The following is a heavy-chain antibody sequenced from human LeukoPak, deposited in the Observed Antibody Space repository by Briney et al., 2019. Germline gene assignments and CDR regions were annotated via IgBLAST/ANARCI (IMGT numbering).Heavy chain of an antibody. D-gene: IGHD2/OR15-2a*01. Sequence: GGSLRLSCAASGFTFSDYYMSWIRQAPGKGLEWVSYISSSGSTIYYADSVKGRFTISRDNSENSLYLQMDSLIAEDTAVYYCTRKGSQWDFLVDYWGQGTRVAVSP. CDR3: TRKGSQWDFLVDY. CDR2: ISSSGSTI. J-gene: IGHJ4*02. CDR1: GFTFSDYY. V-gene: IGHV3-11*04.